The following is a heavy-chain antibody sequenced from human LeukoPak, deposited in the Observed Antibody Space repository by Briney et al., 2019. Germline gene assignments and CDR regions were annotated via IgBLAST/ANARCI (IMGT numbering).Heavy chain of an antibody. CDR1: GFTFSSYG. V-gene: IGHV3-30*02. Sequence: GGSLRLSCAASGFTFSSYGMHWVRQAPGKGLEWVAFIRYDGSNKYYAASVKGRFTISRDNSKNTLYLQMNSLRAEDTAVYYCAKVRHRGVAGPFDYWGQGTLVTVSS. CDR3: AKVRHRGVAGPFDY. J-gene: IGHJ4*02. D-gene: IGHD3-10*01. CDR2: IRYDGSNK.